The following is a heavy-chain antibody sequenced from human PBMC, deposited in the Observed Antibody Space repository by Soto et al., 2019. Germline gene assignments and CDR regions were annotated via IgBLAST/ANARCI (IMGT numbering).Heavy chain of an antibody. CDR2: IYSGGTT. D-gene: IGHD3-10*01. CDR1: GFSVSTNY. CDR3: ARGRSASSDFDY. J-gene: IGHJ4*02. Sequence: EVQLVESGGGLVQPGGSLRLSCAASGFSVSTNYMNWVRQAPGKGLEWVSVIYSGGTTYYADSVKGRFTISRDKSKNTVYLQVNGLRAEDSAVYYCARGRSASSDFDYWGQGTLVTVSS. V-gene: IGHV3-66*01.